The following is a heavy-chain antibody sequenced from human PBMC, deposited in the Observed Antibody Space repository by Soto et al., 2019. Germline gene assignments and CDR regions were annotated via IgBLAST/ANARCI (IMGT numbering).Heavy chain of an antibody. CDR1: GYTFTSYG. V-gene: IGHV1-18*04. Sequence: VQLVQSGAEVKKPGASVKVSCKASGYTFTSYGIIWVRQAPGQGLEWMGWISAYNGNTNYAQKLQGRVTMTTDTFTSTAYMALMSLRSDYTAVYYCARATGDFGGMDVWCQLTTVTVSS. CDR3: ARATGDFGGMDV. J-gene: IGHJ6*02. D-gene: IGHD7-27*01. CDR2: ISAYNGNT.